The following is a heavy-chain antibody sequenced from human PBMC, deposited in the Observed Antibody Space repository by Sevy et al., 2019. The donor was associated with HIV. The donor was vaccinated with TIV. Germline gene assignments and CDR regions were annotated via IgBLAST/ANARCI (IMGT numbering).Heavy chain of an antibody. V-gene: IGHV1-2*02. CDR1: GYTFTGYY. CDR2: INPDSGGP. J-gene: IGHJ4*02. CDR3: GRDDRDGYFEY. Sequence: ASVKVSCKASGYTFTGYYMHWMRQAPGQGLEWMGWINPDSGGPTYAPKFQGRVTLTRYTYISTAYMDLSRLKSDDTAVYYCGRDDRDGYFEYWGQGTLVTVSS.